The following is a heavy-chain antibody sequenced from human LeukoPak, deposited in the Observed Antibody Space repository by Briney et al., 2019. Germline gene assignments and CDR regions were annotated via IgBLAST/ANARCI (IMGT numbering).Heavy chain of an antibody. CDR1: GGSISSGTYY. V-gene: IGHV4-61*02. Sequence: SETLSLTCTVSGGSISSGTYYWTWIRQPAGKGLEWIGRVSSSGTTNYNPYNPSLKSRVTISVDTSKNQFSLELSSVTAADTAVYYCARTLVVPAAKYYYYMDVWGKGTTVTVSS. J-gene: IGHJ6*03. CDR3: ARTLVVPAAKYYYYMDV. D-gene: IGHD2-2*01. CDR2: VSSSGTT.